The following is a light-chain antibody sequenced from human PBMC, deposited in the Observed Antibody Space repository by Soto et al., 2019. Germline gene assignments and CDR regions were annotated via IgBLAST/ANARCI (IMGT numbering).Light chain of an antibody. CDR2: AAS. Sequence: EIVLTQSPDTLSLFPGERATLSCRASQSVSSTYLAWYQQKPDQAPRPLISAASSRATGTPDRFSDSGSGTDFTLTISRLEPEDFAVYYCQQYGSSRWTFGQGTKVEIK. CDR1: QSVSSTY. J-gene: IGKJ1*01. V-gene: IGKV3-20*01. CDR3: QQYGSSRWT.